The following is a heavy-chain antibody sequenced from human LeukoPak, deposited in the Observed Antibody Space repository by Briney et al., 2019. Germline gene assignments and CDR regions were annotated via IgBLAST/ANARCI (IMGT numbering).Heavy chain of an antibody. D-gene: IGHD6-19*01. Sequence: PSETLSLTCTVSGGSISSYYWSRIRQPPGKGLEWIGYIYYSGSTNYNPSLKSRVTISVDTSKNQFSLKLSSVTAADTAVYYCARSKAVAVPYYYYYMDVWGKGTTVTVSS. CDR3: ARSKAVAVPYYYYYMDV. CDR2: IYYSGST. V-gene: IGHV4-59*01. J-gene: IGHJ6*03. CDR1: GGSISSYY.